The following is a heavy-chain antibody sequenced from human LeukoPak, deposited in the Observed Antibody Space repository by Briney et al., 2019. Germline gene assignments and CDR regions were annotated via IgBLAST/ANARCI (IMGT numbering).Heavy chain of an antibody. V-gene: IGHV4-39*01. Sequence: SETLSHTCTVSGGSISSSSYYWGWIRQPPGKGLEWIGSIYYSGSTYYNPSLKSRVTISVDTSKNQFSLKLSSVTAADTAVYYCASQQWLLDYWGQGTLVTVSS. J-gene: IGHJ4*02. D-gene: IGHD5-12*01. CDR2: IYYSGST. CDR1: GGSISSSSYY. CDR3: ASQQWLLDY.